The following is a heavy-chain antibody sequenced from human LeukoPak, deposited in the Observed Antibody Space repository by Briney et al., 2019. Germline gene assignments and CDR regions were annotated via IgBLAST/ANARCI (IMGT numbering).Heavy chain of an antibody. CDR2: VSDSGGST. J-gene: IGHJ4*02. Sequence: PGGSLRLSCAVSGITLSNYGMSWVRQAPGKGLEWVAGVSDSGGSTNYADSVKGRFTISRDNPKNTLFLQMDSLRAEDTAVYYCAKGAWSAYWGQGTLVTVSS. D-gene: IGHD2-8*02. V-gene: IGHV3-23*01. CDR3: AKGAWSAY. CDR1: GITLSNYG.